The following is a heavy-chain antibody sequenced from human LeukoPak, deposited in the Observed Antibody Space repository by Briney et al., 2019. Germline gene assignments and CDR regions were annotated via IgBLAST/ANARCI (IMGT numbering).Heavy chain of an antibody. CDR2: ISGSDGST. D-gene: IGHD6-13*01. Sequence: GGSLRLSCAASGFTFSSYAMSWVRQAPGKGLEWVSGISGSDGSTNYADSVKGRFTISRDNAKNSLYLQMNSLRTEDTAVYYCARAPTSEQQLQFDYWGQGTLVTVSS. J-gene: IGHJ4*02. CDR1: GFTFSSYA. V-gene: IGHV3-23*01. CDR3: ARAPTSEQQLQFDY.